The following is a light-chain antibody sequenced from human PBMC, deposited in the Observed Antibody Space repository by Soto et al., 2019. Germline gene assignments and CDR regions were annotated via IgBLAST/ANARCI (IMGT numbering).Light chain of an antibody. CDR2: GAS. V-gene: IGKV3-15*01. CDR3: QQYGSSPWT. Sequence: EIAMTQSPATLSVSPGERATLSCRASQSVDSKLAWYQQKPGQGPRLLIYGASNRATGIPARFSGSGSGTEFTLTISSLQSEDFAVYYCQQYGSSPWTFGQGTKVEIK. CDR1: QSVDSK. J-gene: IGKJ1*01.